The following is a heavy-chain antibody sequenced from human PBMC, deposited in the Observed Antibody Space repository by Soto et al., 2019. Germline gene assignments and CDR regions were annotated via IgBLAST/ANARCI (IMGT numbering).Heavy chain of an antibody. V-gene: IGHV1-8*01. CDR2: MNPNTGNT. CDR3: ARGFSSYSDF. Sequence: ASVKVSCKASGYTFTDYDFNWVRQAAGQGLEWMGWMNPNTGNTAYAQKFQGRLTLTRDTSISTVYMDLSSLTSEDTAVYYCARGFSSYSDFWAQGTPVTVSS. J-gene: IGHJ4*02. D-gene: IGHD3-10*01. CDR1: GYTFTDYD.